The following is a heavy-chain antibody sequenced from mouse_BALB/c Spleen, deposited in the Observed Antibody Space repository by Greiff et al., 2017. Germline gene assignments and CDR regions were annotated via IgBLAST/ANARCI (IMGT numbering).Heavy chain of an antibody. Sequence: EVQRVESGGGLVKPGGSLKLSCAASGFTFSSYAMSWVRQSPEKRLEWVAEISSGGSYTYYPDTVTGRFTISRDNAKNTLYLEMSSLRSVDTAMYYCARDAHDYGYYCAMEYWGQGTSVT. V-gene: IGHV5-9-4*01. D-gene: IGHD1-2*01. J-gene: IGHJ4*01. CDR1: GFTFSSYA. CDR2: ISSGGSYT. CDR3: ARDAHDYGYYCAMEY.